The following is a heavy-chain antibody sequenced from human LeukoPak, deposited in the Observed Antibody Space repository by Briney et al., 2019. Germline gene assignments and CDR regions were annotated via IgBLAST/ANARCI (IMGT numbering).Heavy chain of an antibody. CDR3: ARDRYVSGSHQFDY. CDR2: VNPNSGGT. J-gene: IGHJ4*02. V-gene: IGHV1-2*02. Sequence: GASVKVSCKASGYTFTNYYIHWVRQAPGQGLEWMGWVNPNSGGTNFAQKFQGGVTMTRDTSLSTAYMELSRLTSDDTALYYCARDRYVSGSHQFDYWGQGTLVTVSS. CDR1: GYTFTNYY. D-gene: IGHD3-10*01.